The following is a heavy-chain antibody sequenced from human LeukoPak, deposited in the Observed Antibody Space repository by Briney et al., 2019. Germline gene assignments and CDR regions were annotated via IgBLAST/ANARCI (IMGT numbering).Heavy chain of an antibody. V-gene: IGHV4-61*02. J-gene: IGHJ4*02. D-gene: IGHD3-22*01. CDR1: GGSISSGSYY. CDR3: ARDRSMIVTN. CDR2: IYTSGST. Sequence: SETLSLTCTVSGGSISSGSYYWSWIRQPAGKGLEWIGRIYTSGSTNYNPSLKSRVTISVDTPKNQFSLKLGSVTAADTAVYYCARDRSMIVTNWGQGTLVTVSS.